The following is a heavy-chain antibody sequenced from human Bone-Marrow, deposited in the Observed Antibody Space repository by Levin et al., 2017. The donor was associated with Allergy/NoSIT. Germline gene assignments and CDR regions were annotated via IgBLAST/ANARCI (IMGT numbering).Heavy chain of an antibody. Sequence: GGSLRLSCAASGFTFSSYAMSWVRQAPGKGLEWVSAISGSGGSTYYADSVKGRFTISRDNSKNTLYLQMNSLRAEDTAVYYCAKDRIYCSGGSCSEYFQHWGQGTLVTVSS. V-gene: IGHV3-23*01. D-gene: IGHD2-15*01. CDR3: AKDRIYCSGGSCSEYFQH. J-gene: IGHJ1*01. CDR1: GFTFSSYA. CDR2: ISGSGGST.